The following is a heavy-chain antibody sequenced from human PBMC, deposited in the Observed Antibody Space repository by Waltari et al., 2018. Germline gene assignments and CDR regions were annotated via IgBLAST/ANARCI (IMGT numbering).Heavy chain of an antibody. CDR3: AMEYSSGGFDY. Sequence: EVQLLESGGGLVQPGGSLRLSCAASGFTFSSYAMSWVRQAPGKGLEWVSVIYGGGSTYYADSVKGRFTISRDNSKNTLYLQMNSLRAEDTAVYYCAMEYSSGGFDYWGQGTLVTVSS. D-gene: IGHD6-19*01. CDR2: IYGGGST. CDR1: GFTFSSYA. V-gene: IGHV3-23*03. J-gene: IGHJ4*02.